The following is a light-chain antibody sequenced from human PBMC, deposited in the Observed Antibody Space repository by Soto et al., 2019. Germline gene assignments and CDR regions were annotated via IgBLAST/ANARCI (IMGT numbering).Light chain of an antibody. CDR3: QQNVDFPQT. Sequence: DIQMTQSPSSLSASVGDRVTITCQASQDIRNYLNWCQQKPGKAPKLLIYDASYLETGVPSRLSGSGCGTDFTFTIDSLQPEDIATYCCQQNVDFPQTFGQGTKLEI. CDR1: QDIRNY. V-gene: IGKV1-33*01. J-gene: IGKJ2*01. CDR2: DAS.